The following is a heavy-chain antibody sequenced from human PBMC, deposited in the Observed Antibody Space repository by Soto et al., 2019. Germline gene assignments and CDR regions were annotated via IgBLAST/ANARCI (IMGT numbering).Heavy chain of an antibody. D-gene: IGHD3-3*01. CDR3: VRVASGFYFDH. V-gene: IGHV3-72*01. CDR1: GFTFSDHY. Sequence: PGGSLRLSCAASGFTFSDHYMDWVRQAPGKGLEWVGRIRKKVNSYTTEYAASVKGRFTISRDDSKNSLSLQMNSLKTEDTAVYYCVRVASGFYFDHWGQGTPVTAPQ. CDR2: IRKKVNSYTT. J-gene: IGHJ4*02.